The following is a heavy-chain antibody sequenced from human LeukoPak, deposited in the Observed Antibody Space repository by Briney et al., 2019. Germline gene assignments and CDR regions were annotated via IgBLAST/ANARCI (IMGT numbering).Heavy chain of an antibody. CDR3: AAGVREPVTWWDY. V-gene: IGHV3-73*01. CDR2: IRSKANSYAT. D-gene: IGHD2-15*01. J-gene: IGHJ4*02. Sequence: GGPLRLSCAASGFTFSGSAMHWVRQASGKGLEWIGRIRSKANSYATAYAASVKGRFTISRDDSKNMAYLQMNSLKTEDTAVYYCAAGVREPVTWWDYWGQGTLVTVSS. CDR1: GFTFSGSA.